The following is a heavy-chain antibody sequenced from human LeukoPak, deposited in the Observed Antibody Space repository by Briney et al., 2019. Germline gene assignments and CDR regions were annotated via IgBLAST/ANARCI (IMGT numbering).Heavy chain of an antibody. V-gene: IGHV4-59*01. CDR1: GGSISSYY. CDR3: ARTTMVRGTYYMDV. J-gene: IGHJ6*03. CDR2: IYYSGYT. Sequence: PETLSLTCTVSGGSISSYYWSWIRQPPGKGLEWIGYIYYSGYTNYNPSLKSRVTISVDTSKNQFSLKLSSVTAADTAVYYCARTTMVRGTYYMDVWGKGTTVTISS. D-gene: IGHD3-10*01.